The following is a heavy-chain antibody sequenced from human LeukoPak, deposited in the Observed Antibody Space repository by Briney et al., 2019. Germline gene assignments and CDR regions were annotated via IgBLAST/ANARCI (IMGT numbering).Heavy chain of an antibody. CDR1: GFTFGNYA. Sequence: GRSLRLSCAAPGFTFGNYAMHWVRQAPGKGLEWVSGISWNSGSIGYADSVKGRFTISRDNAKNSLYLQMNSLRAEDTALYYCAKATLHGARRYSSSWYTWGQGTLVTVSS. CDR2: ISWNSGSI. J-gene: IGHJ5*02. V-gene: IGHV3-9*01. D-gene: IGHD6-13*01. CDR3: AKATLHGARRYSSSWYT.